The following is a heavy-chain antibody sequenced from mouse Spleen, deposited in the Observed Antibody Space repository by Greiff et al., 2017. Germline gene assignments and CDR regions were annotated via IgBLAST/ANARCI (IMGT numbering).Heavy chain of an antibody. CDR3: ARGYYRYDDPFDY. D-gene: IGHD2-14*01. CDR1: GYTFSSYW. J-gene: IGHJ2*01. Sequence: QVQLQQSGAELMKPGASVKISCKATGYTFSSYWIEWVKQRPGHGLEWIGEILPGSGSTNYNEKFKGKATFTADTSSNTAYMQLSSLTSEDSAVYYCARGYYRYDDPFDYWGQGTTLTVSS. V-gene: IGHV1-9*01. CDR2: ILPGSGST.